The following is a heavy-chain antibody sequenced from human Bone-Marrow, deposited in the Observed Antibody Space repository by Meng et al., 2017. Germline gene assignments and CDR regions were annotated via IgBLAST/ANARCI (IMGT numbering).Heavy chain of an antibody. CDR2: ISYDGSNK. CDR3: ARAGYSSGWFAVRTAYYYGMDV. D-gene: IGHD6-19*01. V-gene: IGHV3-30*04. CDR1: GFTFSSYA. J-gene: IGHJ6*02. Sequence: GGSLRLSCAASGFTFSSYAMHWVRQAPGKGLEWVAVISYDGSNKYYADSVKGRFTISRDNSKNTLYLQMSSLRAEDTAVYYCARAGYSSGWFAVRTAYYYGMDVWGQGTTVTVSS.